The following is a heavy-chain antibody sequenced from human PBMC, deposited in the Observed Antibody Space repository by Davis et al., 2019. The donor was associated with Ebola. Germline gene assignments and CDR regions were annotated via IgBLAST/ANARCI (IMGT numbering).Heavy chain of an antibody. CDR1: GDSVSSHSAA. CDR2: TYYRSKWIN. V-gene: IGHV6-1*01. D-gene: IGHD5-18*01. CDR3: ARDRGIQAFDI. Sequence: SQTLSLTCAISGDSVSSHSAAWNWTSQSPSRGLEWLGRTYYRSKWINDYAVSVKSRINIIADTSKNQFSLQLYSVTPGDTAVYYCARDRGIQAFDIWGQGTMVAVSS. J-gene: IGHJ3*02.